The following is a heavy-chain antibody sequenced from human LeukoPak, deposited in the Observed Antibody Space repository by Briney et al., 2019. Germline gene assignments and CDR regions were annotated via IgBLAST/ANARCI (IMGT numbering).Heavy chain of an antibody. V-gene: IGHV1-18*01. D-gene: IGHD1-26*01. J-gene: IGHJ4*02. Sequence: ASVKVSCKASGYTFTTYGITWVRQAPGQGLEWMGRMNGNTGTTNYAQKFQGRVTMTTDRSTSTAYMELRSLTSDDTAIYYCARAGVGTTSIDYWGQGTLVSVSS. CDR3: ARAGVGTTSIDY. CDR1: GYTFTTYG. CDR2: MNGNTGTT.